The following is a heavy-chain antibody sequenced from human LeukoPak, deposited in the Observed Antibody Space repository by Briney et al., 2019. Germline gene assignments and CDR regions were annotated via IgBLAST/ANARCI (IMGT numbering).Heavy chain of an antibody. CDR2: INSDGRST. Sequence: GGSLRLSCAASGFTFSSYYMHWVRQAPGKGLVWFSRINSDGRSTSYADSVKGRFTISRDNAKNTLYLQMNSLRAADTAVYYCARGTYYGMDVWGQGTTVTVSS. V-gene: IGHV3-74*01. CDR3: ARGTYYGMDV. J-gene: IGHJ6*02. CDR1: GFTFSSYY.